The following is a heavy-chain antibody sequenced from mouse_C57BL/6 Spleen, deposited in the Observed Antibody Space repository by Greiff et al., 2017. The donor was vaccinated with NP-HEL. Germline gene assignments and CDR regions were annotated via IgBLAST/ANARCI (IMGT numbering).Heavy chain of an antibody. CDR1: GYTFTSYW. D-gene: IGHD2-3*01. J-gene: IGHJ4*01. V-gene: IGHV1-53*01. CDR3: ARYEAYDGYYRDY. Sequence: QVQLQQPGTELVKPGASVKLSCKASGYTFTSYWMHWVKQRPGQGLEWIGNINPSNGGTNYNEKFKSKTTLTVDKSSSTAYMQLSSLTSEDSAVYYCARYEAYDGYYRDYWGQGTSVTVSS. CDR2: INPSNGGT.